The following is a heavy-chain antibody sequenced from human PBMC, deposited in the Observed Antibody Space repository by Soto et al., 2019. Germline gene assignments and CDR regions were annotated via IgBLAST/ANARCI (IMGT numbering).Heavy chain of an antibody. CDR3: AKDPVASSHHYFGMDV. CDR2: ISGSGDST. Sequence: EVQLLESGGGLVQPGGSLRLSCATSGFTFSSYAMTWVRQAPGKGLEWVSGISGSGDSTYYADSVKGRFTVSRDNSKNTLYLQMNSLRAEDTAVYYCAKDPVASSHHYFGMDVWGQGTTVTVSS. J-gene: IGHJ6*02. V-gene: IGHV3-23*01. D-gene: IGHD6-19*01. CDR1: GFTFSSYA.